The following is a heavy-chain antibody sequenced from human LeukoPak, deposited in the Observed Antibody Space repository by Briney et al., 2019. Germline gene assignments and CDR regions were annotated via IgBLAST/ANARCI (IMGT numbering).Heavy chain of an antibody. CDR2: ISSSSSTI. D-gene: IGHD6-13*01. Sequence: GGSLRLSCGASGFTFSSYSMNWVRQAPGKGLEWVSYISSSSSTIYYADSVKGRFTISRDNAKNSLYLQMNSLRAEDTAVYYCARDRGSSYIGYFDYWGQGTLVTVSS. J-gene: IGHJ4*02. CDR1: GFTFSSYS. V-gene: IGHV3-48*01. CDR3: ARDRGSSYIGYFDY.